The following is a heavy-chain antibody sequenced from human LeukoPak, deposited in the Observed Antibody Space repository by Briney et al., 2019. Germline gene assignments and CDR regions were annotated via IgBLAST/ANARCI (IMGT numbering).Heavy chain of an antibody. D-gene: IGHD1-1*01. J-gene: IGHJ6*03. V-gene: IGHV4-39*07. Sequence: SETLSLTCTVSGGSISSYYWSWIRQPPGKGLEWIGSIYYSGSTYYNPSLKSRVTISVDTSKNQFSLHLNSVTPEDTAVYYCARGDFIWNGNYMDVWGKGTTVTVSS. CDR3: ARGDFIWNGNYMDV. CDR1: GGSISSYY. CDR2: IYYSGST.